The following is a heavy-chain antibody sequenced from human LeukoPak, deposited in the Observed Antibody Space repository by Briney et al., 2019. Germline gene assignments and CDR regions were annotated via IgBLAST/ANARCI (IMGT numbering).Heavy chain of an antibody. CDR3: ASVRITMVRGVIITGDY. Sequence: AGGSLRLSCAASGFTFSSYEMNWVRQAPGEGLEWVSYISSSGSTIYYADSVKGRFTISRDNAKNSLYLQMNSLRAEDTAVYYCASVRITMVRGVIITGDYWGQGTLVTVSS. D-gene: IGHD3-10*01. J-gene: IGHJ4*02. V-gene: IGHV3-48*03. CDR1: GFTFSSYE. CDR2: ISSSGSTI.